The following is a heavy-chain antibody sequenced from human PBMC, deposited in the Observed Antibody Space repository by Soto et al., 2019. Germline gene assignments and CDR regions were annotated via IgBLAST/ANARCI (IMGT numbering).Heavy chain of an antibody. J-gene: IGHJ6*02. Sequence: SETRSLTCTVSGGSISSSSYDWGWIRQPPGKGLEWIGSIYYSASSYYNPSLKSRVTISVYTSKNQFSLKLISGTGAYTAVYYRARHRGPSYGDPPDTTAMGVWGEGATV. CDR1: GGSISSSSYD. CDR2: IYYSASS. CDR3: ARHRGPSYGDPPDTTAMGV. V-gene: IGHV4-39*01. D-gene: IGHD4-17*01.